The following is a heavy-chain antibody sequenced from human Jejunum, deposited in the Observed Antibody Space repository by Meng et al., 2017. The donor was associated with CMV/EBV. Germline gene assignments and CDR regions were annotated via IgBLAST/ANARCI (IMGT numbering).Heavy chain of an antibody. Sequence: AASGLTFRNYPVHWVRQAPDKGLEWVAGISNYGDSTYLRDSAKGRFSISRDDSKNTVYLQMNSLRGEDTAVYYCARENDYRNYFDSWGRGTLVTVSS. V-gene: IGHV3-30-3*01. J-gene: IGHJ4*02. CDR2: ISNYGDST. CDR1: GLTFRNYP. D-gene: IGHD4-11*01. CDR3: ARENDYRNYFDS.